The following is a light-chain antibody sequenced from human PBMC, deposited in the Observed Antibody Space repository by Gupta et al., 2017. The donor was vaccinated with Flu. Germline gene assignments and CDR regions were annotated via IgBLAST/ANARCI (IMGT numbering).Light chain of an antibody. CDR1: SSDVGSYNR. CDR2: EVS. CDR3: SLYTSSSKGVV. Sequence: QSALTQPPSVSGSPGQSVTISCTGTSSDVGSYNRVSWYQQPPGTAPKLMIYEVSNRPSGVPDRFSGSKSGNTASLTISGLQAEDEADYYCSLYTSSSKGVVFGGGTKLTVL. V-gene: IGLV2-18*01. J-gene: IGLJ2*01.